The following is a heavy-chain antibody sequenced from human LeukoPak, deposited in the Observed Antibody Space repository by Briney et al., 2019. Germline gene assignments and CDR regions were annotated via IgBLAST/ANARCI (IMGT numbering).Heavy chain of an antibody. J-gene: IGHJ5*02. D-gene: IGHD3-3*01. CDR3: ARDREGAYDFWSGYESRFDP. CDR2: INPNSGGT. V-gene: IGHV1-2*02. Sequence: ASVKVSCKASGYTFTGYYMHWVRQAPGQGLEWVGWINPNSGGTNYAQKFQGRVTMTRDTSISTAYMELSRLRSDDTAVYYCARDREGAYDFWSGYESRFDPWGQGTLVTVSS. CDR1: GYTFTGYY.